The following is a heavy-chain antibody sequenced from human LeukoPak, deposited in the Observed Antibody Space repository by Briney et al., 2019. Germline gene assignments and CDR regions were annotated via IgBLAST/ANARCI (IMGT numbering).Heavy chain of an antibody. V-gene: IGHV4-59*12. CDR1: GGSISTYY. CDR3: ARGGSLDSSGWYWFDP. D-gene: IGHD6-19*01. CDR2: IYCSGST. Sequence: PSETLSLTCTVSGGSISTYYGNWIRQAPGKGLEWIGYIYCSGSTNYNPSLKSRVTISVDTSKNQFSLKLSSVAAADTAVYYCARGGSLDSSGWYWFDPWGQGTLVTVSS. J-gene: IGHJ5*02.